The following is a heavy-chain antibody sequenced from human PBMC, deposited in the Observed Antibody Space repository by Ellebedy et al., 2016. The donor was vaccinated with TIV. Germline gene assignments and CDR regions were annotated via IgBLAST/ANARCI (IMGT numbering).Heavy chain of an antibody. D-gene: IGHD3-10*01. J-gene: IGHJ4*02. CDR2: IYYSGST. CDR1: GGSISRSSYY. Sequence: MPSETLSLTCSVSGGSISRSSYYWGWIRQPPGKGLEWIGSIYYSGSTNYHPSLKSRVIISLDTSKNQFSLKLSSVTAADTAVYYCARLYGSGSYYKYWGQGTLVTVSS. V-gene: IGHV4-39*07. CDR3: ARLYGSGSYYKY.